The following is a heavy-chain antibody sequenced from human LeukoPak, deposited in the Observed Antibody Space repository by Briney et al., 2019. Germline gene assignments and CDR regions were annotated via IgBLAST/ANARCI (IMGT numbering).Heavy chain of an antibody. CDR1: GFTFSHYS. Sequence: GGSLRLSCAASGFTFSHYSMNWVRQAPGKGLEWVSSISSSSSYIYYADSVKGRFTISRDNAKNSLYLQMNSLRAEGTAVYYCAALSGYSGYDWFSHFDYWGQGTLVTVSS. V-gene: IGHV3-21*01. D-gene: IGHD5-12*01. CDR2: ISSSSSYI. CDR3: AALSGYSGYDWFSHFDY. J-gene: IGHJ4*02.